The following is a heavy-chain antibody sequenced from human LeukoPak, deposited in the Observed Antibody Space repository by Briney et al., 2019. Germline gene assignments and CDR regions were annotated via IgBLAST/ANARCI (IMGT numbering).Heavy chain of an antibody. Sequence: PGGSLRLSCAASGFTFSSYTMNWVRQPPGKGLEWVSNIGTSSTTIYYADSVKGRFTISRDNAKNSLYLQMNSLRAEDTAVYYCARDLHCGGDCYPLTYWGQGTLVTVSS. CDR3: ARDLHCGGDCYPLTY. V-gene: IGHV3-48*01. CDR2: IGTSSTTI. CDR1: GFTFSSYT. J-gene: IGHJ4*02. D-gene: IGHD2-21*01.